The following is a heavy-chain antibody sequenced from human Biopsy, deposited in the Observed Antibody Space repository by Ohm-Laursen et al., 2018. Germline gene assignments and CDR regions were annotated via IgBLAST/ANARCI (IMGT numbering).Heavy chain of an antibody. Sequence: PGTLSLTCAVSGGSISNYFWTWIRQPPGKGLEWIGYFRFEDRTSYNSSLKSRVTISADTSKNQFSLRLSSVTAADMAVYYCALGGGSYVNFDYWGQGTLVTVSS. CDR2: FRFEDRT. V-gene: IGHV4-59*01. D-gene: IGHD1-26*01. CDR1: GGSISNYF. J-gene: IGHJ4*02. CDR3: ALGGGSYVNFDY.